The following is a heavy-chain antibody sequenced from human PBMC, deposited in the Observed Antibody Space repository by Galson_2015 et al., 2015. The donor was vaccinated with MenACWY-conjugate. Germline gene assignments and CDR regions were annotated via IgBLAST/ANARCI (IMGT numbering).Heavy chain of an antibody. J-gene: IGHJ6*02. V-gene: IGHV4-34*01. CDR3: ARLVTRGITIFGAHPRASYGLDV. D-gene: IGHD3-3*01. CDR2: INHVGDT. Sequence: ETLSLTCGVHDGSLTGASWSWIRPPPGKGLEWLGEINHVGDTDYNPSLRGRVTISLDTSKNQFSLRLRSVTAADTAVYYCARLVTRGITIFGAHPRASYGLDVWGQGTTVIVSS. CDR1: DGSLTGAS.